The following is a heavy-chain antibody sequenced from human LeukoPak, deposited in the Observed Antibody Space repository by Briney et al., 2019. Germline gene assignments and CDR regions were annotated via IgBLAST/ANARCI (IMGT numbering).Heavy chain of an antibody. J-gene: IGHJ4*02. D-gene: IGHD3-16*01. V-gene: IGHV4-4*02. CDR2: VIHSGST. CDR1: GGSTSSGTW. CDR3: AYSHDYVWGN. Sequence: PSETLSLTCAVSGGSTSSGTWWSWVRQPPGKGLEWIGEVIHSGSTKCNPSLESRVSMSVDKSRNQFSLKLNSLTAADTAIYYCAYSHDYVWGNWGQGTLVTVSS.